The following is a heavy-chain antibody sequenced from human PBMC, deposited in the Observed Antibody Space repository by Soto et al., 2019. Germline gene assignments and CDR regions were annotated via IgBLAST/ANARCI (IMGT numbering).Heavy chain of an antibody. CDR2: VSQGGTDSYMTEGETT. V-gene: IGHV4-59*01. CDR1: GVSLDNFF. D-gene: IGHD3-10*02. Sequence: PSETLSLTCTVSGVSLDNFFWSWIRQTPGKGVEWIGYVSQGGTDSYMTEGETTGYKPSLDRRSTISLDLPKHRFSLTLTSVPAAVTAVYYCARDRGGITVSAKPLGEWFDPWGRETLVTVSS. J-gene: IGHJ5*02. CDR3: ARDRGGITVSAKPLGEWFDP.